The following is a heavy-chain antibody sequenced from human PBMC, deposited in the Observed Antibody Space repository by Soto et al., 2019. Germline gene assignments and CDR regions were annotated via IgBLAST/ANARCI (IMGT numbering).Heavy chain of an antibody. CDR2: INHSGST. J-gene: IGHJ4*02. Sequence: SETLSLTCAVYGGSFSGYYWSWIRQPPGKGLEWIGEINHSGSTNYNPSLKSRVTISVDTSKNQFSLKLSSVTAADTAVYYCALKAARLRPGDYWGQGTLVTVSS. V-gene: IGHV4-34*01. CDR1: GGSFSGYY. D-gene: IGHD6-6*01. CDR3: ALKAARLRPGDY.